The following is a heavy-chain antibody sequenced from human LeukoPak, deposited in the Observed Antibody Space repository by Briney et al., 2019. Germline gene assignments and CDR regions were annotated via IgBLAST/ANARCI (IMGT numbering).Heavy chain of an antibody. J-gene: IGHJ4*02. D-gene: IGHD3-9*01. V-gene: IGHV7-4-1*02. CDR3: ARAHSSLRGGYLDWLLSHLDS. CDR1: GYIFTMHT. CDR2: INTNTGNP. Sequence: SVKVSCKASGYIFTMHTLNWVRQAPGQGLEWMGWINTNTGNPTYVKRFAGRFVFSLDTSATTAYLQINNLQAEDTATYYCARAHSSLRGGYLDWLLSHLDSWGQGTLVTVSS.